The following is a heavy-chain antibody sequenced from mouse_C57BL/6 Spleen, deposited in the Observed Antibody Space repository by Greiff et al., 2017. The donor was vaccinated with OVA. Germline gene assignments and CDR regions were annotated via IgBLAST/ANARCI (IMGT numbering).Heavy chain of an antibody. CDR1: GYTFTSYG. CDR3: AIWLRYYYAMDY. J-gene: IGHJ4*01. V-gene: IGHV1-52*01. D-gene: IGHD2-2*01. Sequence: QVQLQQPGAELARPGSSVKLSCKASGYTFTSYGMRWVKQRTIQGLEWIGNIDPTDSETHYNQKFKDKAPLTADKSSSTAYMQLRSLTSEDAAVYSCAIWLRYYYAMDYWGHGTSVTVSS. CDR2: IDPTDSET.